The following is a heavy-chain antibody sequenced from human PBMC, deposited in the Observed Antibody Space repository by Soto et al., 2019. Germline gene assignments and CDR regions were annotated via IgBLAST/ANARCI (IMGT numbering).Heavy chain of an antibody. V-gene: IGHV1-69*06. Sequence: ASVKVSCKPSGGTFNRHSITWVRQAPGQGLEWTGAVVPIFGTANYAQKFQGRVTMTADISTSTAYMELRSLRSDDTAVYYCARIIAAAIIPSFDTWGQGTLVTVSS. CDR3: ARIIAAAIIPSFDT. CDR2: VVPIFGTA. D-gene: IGHD6-13*01. CDR1: GGTFNRHS. J-gene: IGHJ5*02.